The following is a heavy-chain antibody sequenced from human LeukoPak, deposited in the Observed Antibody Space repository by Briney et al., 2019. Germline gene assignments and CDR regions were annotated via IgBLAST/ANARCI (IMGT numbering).Heavy chain of an antibody. CDR1: GGSISSSNW. V-gene: IGHV4-4*02. D-gene: IGHD6-19*01. J-gene: IGHJ4*02. CDR3: ASTLIGIAVAGTVY. CDR2: IYHSGST. Sequence: PSGTLSLTCAVSGGSISSSNWWRWVRQPPGKGLEWIGEIYHSGSTNYNPSLKSRVTISVDKSKNQFSLKLSSVTAADTAVYYCASTLIGIAVAGTVYWGQGTLVTVSS.